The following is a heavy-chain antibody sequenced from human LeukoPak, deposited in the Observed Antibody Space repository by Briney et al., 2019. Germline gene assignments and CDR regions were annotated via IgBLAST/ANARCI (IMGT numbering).Heavy chain of an antibody. CDR1: GFTFSSYA. CDR3: AKAAGDYVFDY. CDR2: ISASGGTT. J-gene: IGHJ4*02. D-gene: IGHD4-17*01. V-gene: IGHV3-23*01. Sequence: GGPLRLSCAASGFTFSSYAMNWVRQAPGKGLEWVSTISASGGTTFYADSVKGRFTVSRDNSKNTLYLQMNSLRAEDTAVYYCAKAAGDYVFDYWGQGTLVTVSS.